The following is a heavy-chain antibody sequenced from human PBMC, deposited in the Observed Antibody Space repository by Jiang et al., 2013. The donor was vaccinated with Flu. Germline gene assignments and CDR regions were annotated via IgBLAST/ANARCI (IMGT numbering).Heavy chain of an antibody. D-gene: IGHD2-15*01. CDR3: ARERGGTFYFDY. CDR2: TSLVMLAL. CDR1: RIHLHRLL. Sequence: SVKVACKTSRIHLHRLLYTTGCDRPLDKGLSGWEYTSLVMLALRYAQKFQGRVTMTRDTSTSTVYMDLGSLTTDDTAVYYCARERGGTFYFDYWGQGTLVTVSS. V-gene: IGHV1-46*01. J-gene: IGHJ4*02.